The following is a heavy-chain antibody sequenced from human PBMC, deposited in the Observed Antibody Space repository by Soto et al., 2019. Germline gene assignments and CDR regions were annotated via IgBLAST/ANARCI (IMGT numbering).Heavy chain of an antibody. CDR2: IHYSGNT. J-gene: IGHJ4*02. CDR3: ARAWGGVPDY. V-gene: IGHV4-39*01. D-gene: IGHD3-16*01. CDR1: GGSISSSSYH. Sequence: SETLSLTCTVSGGSISSSSYHWGWIRQPPGKGLEWIGSIHYSGNTYYNPSLKSRVSMSVDTSKNQFSLNLSSVTAADTAVYYCARAWGGVPDYWGQGTVVTVSS.